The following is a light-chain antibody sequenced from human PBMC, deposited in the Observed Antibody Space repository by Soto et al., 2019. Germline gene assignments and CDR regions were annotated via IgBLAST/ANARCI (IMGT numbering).Light chain of an antibody. V-gene: IGLV2-14*01. Sequence: QSALTQPASVSGSPGQSITISCTGTSSDVGGYNYVSWYQQHPGKAPKLMIYEVSNRPSGVSNRFSGSKSGNTASLTISGLQAEDEADYYCSSYTSINTHVVFGGGIKLTVL. CDR1: SSDVGGYNY. CDR3: SSYTSINTHVV. J-gene: IGLJ2*01. CDR2: EVS.